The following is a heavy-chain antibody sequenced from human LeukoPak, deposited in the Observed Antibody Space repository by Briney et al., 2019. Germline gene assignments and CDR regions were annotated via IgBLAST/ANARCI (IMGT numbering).Heavy chain of an antibody. Sequence: PGGSLRLSCAASGFTFSDYYMTWLRQAPGKGLEWVSSISSRSRYIYYADSLKGRFTISRDNAKNSLYLQMNSLRAEDTAVYYCARDRVFGGYYDSSGIDAFDIWGQGTMVTVSS. D-gene: IGHD3-22*01. V-gene: IGHV3-21*01. CDR1: GFTFSDYY. J-gene: IGHJ3*02. CDR2: ISSRSRYI. CDR3: ARDRVFGGYYDSSGIDAFDI.